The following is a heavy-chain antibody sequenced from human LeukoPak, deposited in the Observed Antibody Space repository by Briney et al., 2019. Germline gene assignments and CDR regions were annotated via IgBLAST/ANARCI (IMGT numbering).Heavy chain of an antibody. CDR1: GGSITSYY. CDR2: IYYSGSA. CDR3: ARATKRQLLGAFDI. D-gene: IGHD1-1*01. Sequence: PSETLSLTCTVSGGSITSYYWSWIRQPPGKGLEWIGYIYYSGSANHNPSLKSRVTISVDTSKNQFSLKLSSVTAADTAVYYCARATKRQLLGAFDIWGQGTLVTVSS. V-gene: IGHV4-59*01. J-gene: IGHJ3*02.